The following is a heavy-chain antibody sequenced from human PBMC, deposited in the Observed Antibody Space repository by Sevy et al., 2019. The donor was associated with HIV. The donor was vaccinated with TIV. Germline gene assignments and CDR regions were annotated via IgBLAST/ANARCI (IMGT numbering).Heavy chain of an antibody. Sequence: GGSLRLSCAASAFTFSHYTMNWVRQAPGKGLEWVSSISVGSSYIAYADSVKGRFTISRDNPKNSLYLQMSGLRAEDTAVYYCARGDYYGSLYYFDYWGQGTLVTVSS. J-gene: IGHJ4*02. CDR1: AFTFSHYT. CDR2: ISVGSSYI. V-gene: IGHV3-21*01. CDR3: ARGDYYGSLYYFDY. D-gene: IGHD3-10*01.